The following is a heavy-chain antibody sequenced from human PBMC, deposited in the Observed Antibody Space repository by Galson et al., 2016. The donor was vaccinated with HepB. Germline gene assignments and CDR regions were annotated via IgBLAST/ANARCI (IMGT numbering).Heavy chain of an antibody. V-gene: IGHV4-31*11. CDR2: IYYSGST. D-gene: IGHD3-3*01. J-gene: IGHJ3*02. CDR1: GGSISSGGYY. Sequence: TLSLTCGVSGGSISSGGYYWSWIRQHPGKGLEWIGYIYYSGSTYYNPSLKSRVTISVYTSKNQFSLKLSSVTAADTAMYDCASSPSSIFGVYAFDIWGQGPVVPVSS. CDR3: ASSPSSIFGVYAFDI.